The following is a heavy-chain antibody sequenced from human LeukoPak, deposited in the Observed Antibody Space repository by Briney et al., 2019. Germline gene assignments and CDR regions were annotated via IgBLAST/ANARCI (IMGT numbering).Heavy chain of an antibody. CDR1: GGSISIYF. J-gene: IGHJ3*02. CDR3: ARERRELRGDAFDI. V-gene: IGHV4-59*01. Sequence: PSETLSLTCTISGGSISIYFWSWIRQPPGKGLEWIGYISYSGSTNNHNPSLKSRVTISVDTSKNQFSLKLSSVTAADTAVYYCARERRELRGDAFDIWGQGAMVTVSS. CDR2: ISYSGSTN. D-gene: IGHD3-10*01.